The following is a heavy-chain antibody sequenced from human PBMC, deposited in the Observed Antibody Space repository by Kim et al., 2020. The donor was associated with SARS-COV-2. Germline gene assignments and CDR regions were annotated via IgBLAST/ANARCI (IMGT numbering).Heavy chain of an antibody. V-gene: IGHV3-30*04. Sequence: GGSLRLSCAASGFIFNNYAMHWVRQAPGKGPEWVAVTSYAGSNNFYADSVKGRSIISRDNSNSTLYMRIKNLGIEDTAVYYCVRTGPHHYGSGRYDSYYYCGMDGWGQGSTGTVS. CDR1: GFIFNNYA. J-gene: IGHJ6*01. CDR2: TSYAGSNN. D-gene: IGHD3-10*01. CDR3: VRTGPHHYGSGRYDSYYYCGMDG.